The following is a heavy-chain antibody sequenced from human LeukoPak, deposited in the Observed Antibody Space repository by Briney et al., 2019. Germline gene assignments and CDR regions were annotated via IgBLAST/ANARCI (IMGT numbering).Heavy chain of an antibody. CDR2: IYPGGADT. V-gene: IGHV5-51*01. CDR1: GYNFANYW. J-gene: IGHJ5*02. D-gene: IGHD3-10*01. CDR3: VRHIGSGSYSPLDP. Sequence: GESLKISCEGSGYNFANYWVGWVRQMPGKGLEWMGIIYPGGADTKYSPSFQGQVTISADTSITTAYLQWSSLKASDSAMYYCVRHIGSGSYSPLDPWGPGTLVTVSS.